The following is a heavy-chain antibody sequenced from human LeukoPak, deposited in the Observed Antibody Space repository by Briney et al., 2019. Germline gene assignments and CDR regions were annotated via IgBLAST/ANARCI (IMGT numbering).Heavy chain of an antibody. V-gene: IGHV3-21*01. CDR2: ISSSSSHI. CDR3: AREVNGVDY. Sequence: GGSLRLSCAASGFTFSSFAMNWVRQAPGKGLEWISSISSSSSHIYYVDSVKGRFTISRDNAKTSLFLQMNSLRAEDTAVYYCAREVNGVDYWGQGALVTVSS. J-gene: IGHJ4*02. D-gene: IGHD3-22*01. CDR1: GFTFSSFA.